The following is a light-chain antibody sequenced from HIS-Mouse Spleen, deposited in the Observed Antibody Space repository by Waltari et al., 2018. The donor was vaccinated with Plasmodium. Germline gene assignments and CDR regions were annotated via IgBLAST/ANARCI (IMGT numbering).Light chain of an antibody. V-gene: IGLV2-23*01. Sequence: QSALTQPASVSGSPGQSITISCPGTSSDVESYNLVPWYQQHPGKAPQLMIYEGSKRPSGVSNRFSGSKSGNTASLTISGLQAEDEADDYCCSYAGSSNVVFGGGTKLTVL. J-gene: IGLJ2*01. CDR2: EGS. CDR3: CSYAGSSNVV. CDR1: SSDVESYNL.